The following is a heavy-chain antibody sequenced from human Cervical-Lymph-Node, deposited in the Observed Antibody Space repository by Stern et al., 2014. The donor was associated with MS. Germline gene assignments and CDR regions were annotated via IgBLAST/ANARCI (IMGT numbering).Heavy chain of an antibody. CDR3: AAAAGTLYYYYYGMDV. V-gene: IGHV1-2*02. D-gene: IGHD6-13*01. CDR2: INPNSGGT. CDR1: GYTFTDYY. Sequence: DQLVESGAEVKKPGASVKVSCKASGYTFTDYYMHWVRQAPGQGLEWMGWINPNSGGTNYAQKFQGRVTMTRDTSISTAYMELSRLRSDDTAVYYCAAAAGTLYYYYYGMDVWGQGTTVTVSS. J-gene: IGHJ6*02.